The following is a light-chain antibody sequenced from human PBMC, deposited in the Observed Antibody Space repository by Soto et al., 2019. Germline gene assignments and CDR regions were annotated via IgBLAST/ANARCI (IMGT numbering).Light chain of an antibody. CDR2: RNN. CDR1: TSNIGSNY. J-gene: IGLJ1*01. Sequence: QSVLTQPPSASGTPGQGVTISCSGSTSNIGSNYVYWYQQLPGTAPKLLIYRNNQWPSGVPDRFSGSKSGTSASLAISGLRSDDEADYFCATWDDSLNRFYVCGTGTKVTVL. V-gene: IGLV1-47*01. CDR3: ATWDDSLNRFYV.